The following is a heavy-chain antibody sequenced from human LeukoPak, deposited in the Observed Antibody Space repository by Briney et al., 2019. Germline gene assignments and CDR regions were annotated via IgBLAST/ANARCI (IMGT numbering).Heavy chain of an antibody. D-gene: IGHD3-22*01. CDR3: ARSTYSYDSSGYYYQLHRFDY. Sequence: ASVKVSCKGSGYTFVSHYMHWVRQAPGQGLEWMGRINPNSGVTNHPQKFQGRVTMTRDTSISTIYIELSRLTSDDTAVYYCARSTYSYDSSGYYYQLHRFDYWGQGTLVTVSS. CDR2: INPNSGVT. CDR1: GYTFVSHY. V-gene: IGHV1-2*06. J-gene: IGHJ4*02.